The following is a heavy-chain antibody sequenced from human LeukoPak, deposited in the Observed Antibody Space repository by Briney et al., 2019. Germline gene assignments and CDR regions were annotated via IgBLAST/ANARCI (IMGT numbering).Heavy chain of an antibody. Sequence: GASVKVSCKASGYTFTGYYMHWVRQATGQGLEWMGWMNPNSGYTGYAQKFQGRVTITRNTSISTAYMELSSLRSEDTAVYYCARVAGSIDYWGQGTLVTVSP. J-gene: IGHJ4*02. CDR3: ARVAGSIDY. CDR2: MNPNSGYT. D-gene: IGHD6-19*01. CDR1: GYTFTGYY. V-gene: IGHV1-8*03.